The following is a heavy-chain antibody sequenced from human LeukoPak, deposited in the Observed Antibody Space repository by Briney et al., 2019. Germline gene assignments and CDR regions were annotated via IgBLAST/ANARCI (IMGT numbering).Heavy chain of an antibody. D-gene: IGHD6-19*01. CDR3: AREDAVAGTSFDY. J-gene: IGHJ4*02. V-gene: IGHV3-7*01. Sequence: GGSLRLSCAASGFTFSSYWMSWVRQAPGKGLEWVANIKQDGSEKYYVDSVKGRFTISRDNAKNSLYLQMNSLRAEDTAVYYCAREDAVAGTSFDYWGQGTPVTVSS. CDR1: GFTFSSYW. CDR2: IKQDGSEK.